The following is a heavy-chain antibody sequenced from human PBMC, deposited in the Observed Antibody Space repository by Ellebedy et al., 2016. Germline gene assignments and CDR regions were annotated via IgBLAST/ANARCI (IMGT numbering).Heavy chain of an antibody. CDR1: GYTFTSYG. D-gene: IGHD3-10*01. J-gene: IGHJ4*02. Sequence: ASVKVSCKASGYTFTSYGISWVRQAPGQGLEWMGWISAYNGNTIYAQKFQGRVTMTEDTSTDTAYMELSSLRSEDTAVYYCATPLTNHYYYGSGSYGAFDYWGQGTQVTVSS. CDR3: ATPLTNHYYYGSGSYGAFDY. V-gene: IGHV1-18*01. CDR2: ISAYNGNT.